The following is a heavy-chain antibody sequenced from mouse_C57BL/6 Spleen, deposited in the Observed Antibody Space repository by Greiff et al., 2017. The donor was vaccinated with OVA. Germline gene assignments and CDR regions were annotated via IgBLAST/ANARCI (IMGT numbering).Heavy chain of an antibody. D-gene: IGHD2-3*01. Sequence: QVQLQQPGAELVRPGSSVKLSCKASGYTFTSYWMHWVKQRPIQGLEWIGNIDPSDSETHYNQKFKDKATLTVAKASSTAYMQLSSLTSEDSAVYDSARVYDGYYGSYFDYWGQGTTLTVSS. CDR1: GYTFTSYW. J-gene: IGHJ2*01. V-gene: IGHV1-52*01. CDR3: ARVYDGYYGSYFDY. CDR2: IDPSDSET.